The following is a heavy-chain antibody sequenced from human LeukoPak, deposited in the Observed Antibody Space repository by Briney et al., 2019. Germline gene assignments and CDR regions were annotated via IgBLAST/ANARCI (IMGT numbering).Heavy chain of an antibody. Sequence: GGSLRFSCTASGFVFSEDWIHWVRQAPGKGLEWVSRVSTAGLRTDYADSVNGRFNISSDNAKNTVSLQMNSLRVEDTALYYCAATERRGSLDLWGQGTMVIVAS. V-gene: IGHV3-74*01. J-gene: IGHJ3*01. CDR1: GFVFSEDW. CDR2: VSTAGLRT. D-gene: IGHD1-1*01. CDR3: AATERRGSLDL.